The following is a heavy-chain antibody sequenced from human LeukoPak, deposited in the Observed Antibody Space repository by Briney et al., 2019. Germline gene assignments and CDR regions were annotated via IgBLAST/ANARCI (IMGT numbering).Heavy chain of an antibody. CDR2: ISGSGGST. CDR3: ARDLRVYQLLSDPFDY. CDR1: GFTFMNYA. D-gene: IGHD2-2*01. V-gene: IGHV3-23*01. Sequence: GGSLRLSCATSGFTFMNYAMSWVRQAPGKGLEWVSGISGSGGSTYYADSVKGRFTISRDNSKNTLYLKMNSLRAEDTAVYYCARDLRVYQLLSDPFDYWGQGTLVTVSS. J-gene: IGHJ4*02.